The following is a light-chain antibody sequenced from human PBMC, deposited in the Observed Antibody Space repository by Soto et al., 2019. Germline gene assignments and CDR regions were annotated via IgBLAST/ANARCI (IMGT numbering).Light chain of an antibody. J-gene: IGKJ3*01. V-gene: IGKV1-33*01. CDR1: QDIKKY. CDR3: QQYDNLPVT. Sequence: DIQMSQSPSALSASVGDRVTITCQASQDIKKYLNWYQQKPGKAPKLLIFDATTLEAGVPSRFSGSGSGTDFTFTITSLQPEDFATYYCQQYDNLPVTFGPGTKVELK. CDR2: DAT.